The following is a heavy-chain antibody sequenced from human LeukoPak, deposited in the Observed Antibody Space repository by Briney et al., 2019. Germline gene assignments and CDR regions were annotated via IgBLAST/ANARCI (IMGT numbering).Heavy chain of an antibody. V-gene: IGHV3-21*01. D-gene: IGHD3-9*01. CDR3: ARGNDLLTGYSDY. CDR2: ISSSSSSM. Sequence: GGSLRLSCAASGFTFRNYAMTWVRQAPGKGLEWVSFISSSSSSMNYADSVKGRFTISRDNAKKSLYLQMNSLRAEDSAVYYCARGNDLLTGYSDYWGQGTLVTVSS. CDR1: GFTFRNYA. J-gene: IGHJ4*02.